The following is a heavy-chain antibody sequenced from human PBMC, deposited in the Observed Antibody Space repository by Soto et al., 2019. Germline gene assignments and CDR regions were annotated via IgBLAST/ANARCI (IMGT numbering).Heavy chain of an antibody. CDR3: ARHQPPPPCFDP. J-gene: IGHJ5*02. CDR2: ISSSGSTI. Sequence: LRLSCAASGFTFSSYEMNWVRQAPGKGLEWVSYISSSGSTIYYADSVKGRFTISRDNAKNSLYLQMNSLRAEDTAVYYCARHQPPPPCFDPSGQGALVTVSS. V-gene: IGHV3-48*03. CDR1: GFTFSSYE. D-gene: IGHD2-2*01.